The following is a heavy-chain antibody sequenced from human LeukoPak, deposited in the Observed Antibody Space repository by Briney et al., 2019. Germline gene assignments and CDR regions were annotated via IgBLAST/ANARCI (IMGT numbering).Heavy chain of an antibody. Sequence: SETLSLTCTVSGGSIRSHYWSWIRQPPGKGLEWIGYIYYSGSTNYNPSLKSRVTISVDTSKNQFSLKLSSVTAADTAVYYCARGQGYCSGGSCYSYPKGYYYYYYMDVWGKGTTVTVSS. CDR1: GGSIRSHY. CDR3: ARGQGYCSGGSCYSYPKGYYYYYYMDV. J-gene: IGHJ6*03. V-gene: IGHV4-59*11. D-gene: IGHD2-15*01. CDR2: IYYSGST.